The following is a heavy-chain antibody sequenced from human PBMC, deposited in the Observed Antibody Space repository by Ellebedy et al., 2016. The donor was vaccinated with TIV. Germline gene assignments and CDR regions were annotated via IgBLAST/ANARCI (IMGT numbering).Heavy chain of an antibody. CDR1: GGSISNNSFY. CDR2: FYYTVNT. Sequence: MPSETLSLTCDVSGGSISNNSFYWGWVRQPPGQGLEWLGGFYYTVNTYYNPSLKSRITVSVDASKTQFSLRLSSVTAADTAVYYCARHRGSGDLFGFDFWGQGILVTVSS. J-gene: IGHJ4*02. CDR3: ARHRGSGDLFGFDF. D-gene: IGHD3-10*01. V-gene: IGHV4-39*01.